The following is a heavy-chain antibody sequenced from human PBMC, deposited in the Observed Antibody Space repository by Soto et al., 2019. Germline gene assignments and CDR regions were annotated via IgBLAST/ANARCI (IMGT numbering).Heavy chain of an antibody. J-gene: IGHJ6*02. V-gene: IGHV5-51*01. Sequence: GESLKISCKGFGYTFTNYWIGWVRQMPGKGPEWMGIIYPGDSDTKYNPSFQGQVTISADKSITTTYLQWSSLKASDTAIYYCATSIFYYGMDVWGQGTTVTVSS. CDR3: ATSIFYYGMDV. CDR1: GYTFTNYW. CDR2: IYPGDSDT.